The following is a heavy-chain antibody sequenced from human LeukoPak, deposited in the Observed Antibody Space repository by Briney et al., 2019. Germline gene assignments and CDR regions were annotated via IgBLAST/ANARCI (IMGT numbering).Heavy chain of an antibody. V-gene: IGHV3-23*01. J-gene: IGHJ3*02. CDR2: ISGSGGST. CDR1: GFTFSSYA. D-gene: IGHD3-3*01. Sequence: PGGSLRLSCAASGFTFSSYAMSWVRQAPGKGLEWVSAISGSGGSTYYADSVKGRFTISRDNSKNTLYLQMNSLRAEDTAVYYCARAADYDFWSGYPNDAFDIWGQGTMVTVSS. CDR3: ARAADYDFWSGYPNDAFDI.